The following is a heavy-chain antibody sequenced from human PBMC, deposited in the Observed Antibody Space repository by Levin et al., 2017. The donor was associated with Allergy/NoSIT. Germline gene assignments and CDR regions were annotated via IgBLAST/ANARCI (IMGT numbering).Heavy chain of an antibody. Sequence: GASVKVSCKASGGTFSSYAISWVRQAPGQGLEWMGGIIPIFGTANYAQKFQGRVTITADESTSTAYMELSSLRSEDTAVYYCARVRSPATTIFGVPLHNWFDPWGQGTLVTVSS. CDR3: ARVRSPATTIFGVPLHNWFDP. CDR1: GGTFSSYA. D-gene: IGHD3-3*01. J-gene: IGHJ5*02. CDR2: IIPIFGTA. V-gene: IGHV1-69*13.